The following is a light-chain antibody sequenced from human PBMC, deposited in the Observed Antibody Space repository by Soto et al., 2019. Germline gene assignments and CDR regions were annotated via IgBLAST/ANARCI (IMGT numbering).Light chain of an antibody. CDR1: SSNVGSYKL. J-gene: IGLJ1*01. V-gene: IGLV2-23*02. CDR3: CSSGGSPTYV. Sequence: QSALTQPASVSGSPGQSITISCTGTSSNVGSYKLVSWYQQHPGKAPKLMIFEVNKRPSGVSNRFSGSESGNTASLTISGLKVEDEADYYCCSSGGSPTYVFGTGTKVT. CDR2: EVN.